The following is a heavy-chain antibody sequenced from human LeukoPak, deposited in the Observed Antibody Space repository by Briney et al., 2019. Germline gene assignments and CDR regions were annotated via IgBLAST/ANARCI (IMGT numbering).Heavy chain of an antibody. Sequence: SETLSLTCTVSGGSISSSNKYWGWIRQSPGKGLEWIGNFFYSGSTYYNPSPKSRVTISVDTSKNQFSLNLRSVTAADTAVYFCAREGYSGYLFDYWGQGTLVTVSS. CDR2: FFYSGST. J-gene: IGHJ4*02. D-gene: IGHD3-22*01. CDR1: GGSISSSNKY. CDR3: AREGYSGYLFDY. V-gene: IGHV4-39*02.